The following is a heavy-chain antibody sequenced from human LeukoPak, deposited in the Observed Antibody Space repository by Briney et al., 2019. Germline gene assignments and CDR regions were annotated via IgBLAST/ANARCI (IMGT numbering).Heavy chain of an antibody. J-gene: IGHJ4*02. CDR2: IYSGGST. CDR3: ARERGGSYSDFDY. V-gene: IGHV3-66*01. Sequence: GGSLRLSCAASGFTVSSNYMSWVRQAPGKGLEWVSVIYSGGSTYYADSVKGRFTISRDNSKNTLYLQMNSLRAEDTAVYYCARERGGSYSDFDYWGQGPLVTVSS. CDR1: GFTVSSNY. D-gene: IGHD1-26*01.